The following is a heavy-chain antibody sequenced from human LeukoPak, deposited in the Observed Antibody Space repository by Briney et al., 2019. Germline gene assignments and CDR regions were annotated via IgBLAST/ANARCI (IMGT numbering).Heavy chain of an antibody. Sequence: ASVKVSCKASGGTFSSYAISWVRQAPGQGLEWMGGIIPIFGTANYAQKFKGRVTITADESTSTAYMELSSLRSEDTAVYYCATRLETRYSSSFGDYWGQGTLVTVSS. CDR1: GGTFSSYA. J-gene: IGHJ4*02. D-gene: IGHD6-6*01. V-gene: IGHV1-69*13. CDR2: IIPIFGTA. CDR3: ATRLETRYSSSFGDY.